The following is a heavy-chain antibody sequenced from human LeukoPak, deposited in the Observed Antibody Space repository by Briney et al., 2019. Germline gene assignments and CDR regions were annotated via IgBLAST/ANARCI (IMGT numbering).Heavy chain of an antibody. D-gene: IGHD3-22*01. CDR2: ISAYNGNT. Sequence: GASVKVSCKASGYTFTSYGISWVRQAPGQGLEWMGWISAYNGNTNYAQKLQGRVTMTTDTSTSTAYMELRSLRSDDTAVYYCARVFDTYYYDSSGYYPDYWGQGTLVTVSS. CDR1: GYTFTSYG. J-gene: IGHJ4*02. CDR3: ARVFDTYYYDSSGYYPDY. V-gene: IGHV1-18*01.